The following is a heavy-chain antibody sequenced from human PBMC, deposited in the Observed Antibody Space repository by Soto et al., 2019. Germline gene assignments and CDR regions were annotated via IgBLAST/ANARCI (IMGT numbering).Heavy chain of an antibody. D-gene: IGHD1-20*01. Sequence: GGSVKVSCKGLGYSFSSYGISWVRQAPGQGLEWMGWISAYSGNTNYVQKFQGRVAMTTDTSTSTAYLDLRSLKSDDTAVYYCARDPPITGSLRGTPLMAVWGQGTTVTVSS. V-gene: IGHV1-18*04. J-gene: IGHJ6*02. CDR2: ISAYSGNT. CDR3: ARDPPITGSLRGTPLMAV. CDR1: GYSFSSYG.